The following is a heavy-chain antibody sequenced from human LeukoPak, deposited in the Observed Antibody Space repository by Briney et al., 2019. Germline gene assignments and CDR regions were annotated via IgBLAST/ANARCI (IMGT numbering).Heavy chain of an antibody. Sequence: ASVKVSCKTSGYPFSRYGISWVRQAPGQGLEWMGWISGYNGDIKYAPKVQGRVTMTTDTSTNTAYMELRTLRSDDTAVYYCATDPPRGAVAGPSWGQGTLVTVSS. CDR2: ISGYNGDI. J-gene: IGHJ5*02. CDR1: GYPFSRYG. D-gene: IGHD6-19*01. V-gene: IGHV1-18*01. CDR3: ATDPPRGAVAGPS.